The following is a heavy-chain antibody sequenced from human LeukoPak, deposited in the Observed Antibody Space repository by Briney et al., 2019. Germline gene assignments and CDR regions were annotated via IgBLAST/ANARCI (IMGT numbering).Heavy chain of an antibody. J-gene: IGHJ4*02. CDR1: GGSISSYY. CDR2: IYYSGST. Sequence: PSETLSLTCTVSGGSISSYYWSWIRQPPGKGLEWIGYIYYSGSTNYNPSLKSRVTISVDTSKNQFSLKLSSVTAADTAVYYCARQGRSIFDYWGQGTLVTVSS. D-gene: IGHD2/OR15-2a*01. CDR3: ARQGRSIFDY. V-gene: IGHV4-59*08.